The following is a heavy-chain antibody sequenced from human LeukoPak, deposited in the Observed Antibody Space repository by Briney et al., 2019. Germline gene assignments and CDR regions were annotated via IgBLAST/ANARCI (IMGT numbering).Heavy chain of an antibody. Sequence: VASVKVSCKASGYTFTGCYMHWVRQAPGQGLEWMGWINPNSGGTNYAQKFQGRVTMTRDTSISTAYMELSRLRSDDTAVYYCARALRECSSTSCYSTFFDYWGQGTLVTVSS. CDR1: GYTFTGCY. D-gene: IGHD2-2*01. CDR3: ARALRECSSTSCYSTFFDY. V-gene: IGHV1-2*02. CDR2: INPNSGGT. J-gene: IGHJ4*02.